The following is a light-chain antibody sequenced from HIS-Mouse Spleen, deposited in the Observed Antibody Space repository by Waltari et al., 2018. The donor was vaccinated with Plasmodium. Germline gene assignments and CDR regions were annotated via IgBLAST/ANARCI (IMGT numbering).Light chain of an antibody. CDR2: DVR. V-gene: IGLV2-11*01. Sequence: QSALPQPRPVSVSPGQSVTISRPGTSSYVGGSHQFSWYQQHPGKAPKLMIYDVRKRPSGVPDRFSGSKSGNTASLTISGLQAEDEADYYCCSYAGSYTYVFGTGTKVTVL. CDR3: CSYAGSYTYV. CDR1: SSYVGGSHQ. J-gene: IGLJ1*01.